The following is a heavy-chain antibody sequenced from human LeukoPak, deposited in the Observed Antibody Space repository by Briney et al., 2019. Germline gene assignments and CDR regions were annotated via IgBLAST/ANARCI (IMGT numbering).Heavy chain of an antibody. J-gene: IGHJ3*02. CDR1: GDSMSSYY. Sequence: SETLSLTCTVSGDSMSSYYWSWIRQPPGKGLEWIGYIYYSGSTNYNPSLKSRVTISVDTSKNQFSLKLSSVTAADTAVYYCASGGYDSSGYYYDDAFDIWGQGTMVTVSS. D-gene: IGHD3-22*01. CDR3: ASGGYDSSGYYYDDAFDI. CDR2: IYYSGST. V-gene: IGHV4-59*01.